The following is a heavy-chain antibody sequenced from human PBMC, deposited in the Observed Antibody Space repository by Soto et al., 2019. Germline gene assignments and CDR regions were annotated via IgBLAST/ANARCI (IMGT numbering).Heavy chain of an antibody. CDR3: ARATGMAPFDY. CDR1: GASISSNF. J-gene: IGHJ4*02. CDR2: IYFGGST. Sequence: SETLSLTCSVSGASISSNFWSWVRQPPGKGLEWIGYIYFGGSTKSNPSLKSRATISVDKSKNQFSLKLGSVTAADTAVYYCARATGMAPFDYWGQGTLVTVSS. D-gene: IGHD5-18*01. V-gene: IGHV4-59*12.